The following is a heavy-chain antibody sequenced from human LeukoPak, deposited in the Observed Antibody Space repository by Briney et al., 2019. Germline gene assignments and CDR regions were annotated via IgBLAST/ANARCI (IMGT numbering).Heavy chain of an antibody. CDR2: INIGGTNT. Sequence: PGGSLRLSRAASGFTFNDYYMSWIRQAPRKGLEWLSYINIGGTNTHYADSVKGRFTISRDNAKKSLYLEMNNLRAENTAVYYCATDGAGFDTWGQGVLVTVSS. CDR1: GFTFNDYY. CDR3: ATDGAGFDT. V-gene: IGHV3-11*01. J-gene: IGHJ5*02.